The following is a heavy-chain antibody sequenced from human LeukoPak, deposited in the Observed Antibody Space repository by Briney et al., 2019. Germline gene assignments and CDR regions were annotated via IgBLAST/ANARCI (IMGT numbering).Heavy chain of an antibody. V-gene: IGHV3-73*01. CDR1: GFTFSGSA. J-gene: IGHJ4*02. CDR3: TTRFIQLDYYFDY. D-gene: IGHD5-18*01. CDR2: IRSEANSYAT. Sequence: GGSLRLSCAASGFTFSGSAMHWVRQASGKGLEWVGRIRSEANSYATAYAASVKGRFTISRDDSKNTAYLQMNSLKTEDTAVYYCTTRFIQLDYYFDYWGQGTLVTVSS.